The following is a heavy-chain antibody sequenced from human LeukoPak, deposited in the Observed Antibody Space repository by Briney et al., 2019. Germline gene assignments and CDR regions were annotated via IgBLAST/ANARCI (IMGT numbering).Heavy chain of an antibody. Sequence: KPSETLSLTCTVSGGSISSYYWSWIRQPPGKGLEWIGYIYYSGSTNYNPSLKSRVTISVDTSKNQFSLKLSSVTAADTAVYYCARDREDGSDYWGQGTLVTVSS. CDR2: IYYSGST. CDR3: ARDREDGSDY. D-gene: IGHD5-24*01. J-gene: IGHJ4*02. V-gene: IGHV4-59*12. CDR1: GGSISSYY.